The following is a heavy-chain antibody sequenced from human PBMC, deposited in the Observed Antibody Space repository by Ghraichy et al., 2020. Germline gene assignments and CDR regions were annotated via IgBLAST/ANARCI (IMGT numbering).Heavy chain of an antibody. CDR2: ISTYNGQT. V-gene: IGHV1-18*01. CDR3: TRVIAAVGGWFDP. Sequence: VKVSCQPSGYNFISYGISWVRQAPGQGLEWMGWISTYNGQTHYTPKFQGRVTMTSDTSTSTVYMELRSLTSDDTAVYYCTRVIAAVGGWFDPWGQGALVTVSS. D-gene: IGHD6-13*01. CDR1: GYNFISYG. J-gene: IGHJ5*02.